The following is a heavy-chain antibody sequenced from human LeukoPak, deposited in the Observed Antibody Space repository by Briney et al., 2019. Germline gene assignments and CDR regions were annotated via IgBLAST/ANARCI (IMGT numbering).Heavy chain of an antibody. D-gene: IGHD2-15*01. CDR3: ARRIVVVVAATHSTFDY. Sequence: PSETLSLTCTVSGGSISSYYWSWIRQPAGKGLEWIGRISTSGSTNYNPSLESRVTMAVDTSRNQFSLKLNSVTAADTAVYYCARRIVVVVAATHSTFDYWGQGTLVTVSS. CDR2: ISTSGST. CDR1: GGSISSYY. J-gene: IGHJ4*02. V-gene: IGHV4-4*07.